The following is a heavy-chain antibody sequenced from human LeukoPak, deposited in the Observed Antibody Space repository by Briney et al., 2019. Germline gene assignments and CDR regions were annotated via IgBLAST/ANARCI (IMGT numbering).Heavy chain of an antibody. J-gene: IGHJ3*02. Sequence: QSGGSLRLSCAASGFTFSSYEMNWVRQAPGKGLEWVSYISSSGSTIYYADSVKGRFTISRDNSKNTLYLQMNSLRAEDTAVYYCAKVGARVAYAFDIWGQGTMVTVSS. CDR2: ISSSGSTI. V-gene: IGHV3-48*03. CDR1: GFTFSSYE. D-gene: IGHD1-26*01. CDR3: AKVGARVAYAFDI.